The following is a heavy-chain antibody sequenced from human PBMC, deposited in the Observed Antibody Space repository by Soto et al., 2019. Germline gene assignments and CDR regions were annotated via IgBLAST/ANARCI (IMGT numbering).Heavy chain of an antibody. Sequence: ASVKVSCKASGYTFTSYGISWLRQAPGQGLEWMGWISAYNGNTNYAQKLQGRVTMTTDTSTSTAYLELRSLRSDDTAVYYCARGGDIVVVVAATFAGNWFDPWGQGTLVTVSS. CDR2: ISAYNGNT. CDR3: ARGGDIVVVVAATFAGNWFDP. D-gene: IGHD2-15*01. J-gene: IGHJ5*02. V-gene: IGHV1-18*01. CDR1: GYTFTSYG.